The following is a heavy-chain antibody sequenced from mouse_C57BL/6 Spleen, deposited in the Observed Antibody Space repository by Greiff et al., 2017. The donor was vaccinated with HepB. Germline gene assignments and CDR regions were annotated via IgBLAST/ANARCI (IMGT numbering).Heavy chain of an antibody. V-gene: IGHV3-3*01. CDR2: TFYSGIT. CDR3: ARARIYYDYDAGYFDV. J-gene: IGHJ1*03. CDR1: GFSINSDCY. D-gene: IGHD2-4*01. Sequence: EVKLQESGPSLVRPSQTLSLTCTVTGFSINSDCYWIWIRQFPGNKLEYIGYTFYSGITYYNPSLESRTYITRDTSKNQFSLKLSSVTTEDTATYYCARARIYYDYDAGYFDVWGTGTTVTVSS.